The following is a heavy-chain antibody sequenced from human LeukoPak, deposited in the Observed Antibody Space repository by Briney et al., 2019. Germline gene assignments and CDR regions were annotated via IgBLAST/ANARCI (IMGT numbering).Heavy chain of an antibody. Sequence: GGSLRLSCAASGFTFSSYSMNWVRQAPGKGLEWVSSISSSSSYIYYADSVKGRFTISRDNSKNTLYLQMNSLRAEDTAVYYCAKRGDYYNEYYFDYWGQGTLVTVSS. V-gene: IGHV3-21*01. J-gene: IGHJ4*02. D-gene: IGHD3-3*01. CDR2: ISSSSSYI. CDR3: AKRGDYYNEYYFDY. CDR1: GFTFSSYS.